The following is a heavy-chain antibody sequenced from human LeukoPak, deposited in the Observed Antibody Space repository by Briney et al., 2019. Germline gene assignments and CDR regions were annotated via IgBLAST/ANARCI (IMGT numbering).Heavy chain of an antibody. V-gene: IGHV1-2*02. J-gene: IGHJ6*03. CDR2: INPNSGGT. Sequence: ASVKVSCKASGYTFTSYDINWVRQATGQGLEWMGWINPNSGGTNYAQKFQGRVTMTRDTSISTAYMELSRLRSDDTAVYYCARDPRYDFWSGYYYYYYMDVWGKGTTVTVSS. CDR3: ARDPRYDFWSGYYYYYYMDV. D-gene: IGHD3-3*01. CDR1: GYTFTSYD.